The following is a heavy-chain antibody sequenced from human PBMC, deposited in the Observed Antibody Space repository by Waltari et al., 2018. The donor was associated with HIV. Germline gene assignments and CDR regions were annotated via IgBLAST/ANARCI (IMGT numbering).Heavy chain of an antibody. CDR2: INSDGSSR. CDR3: ARASHYIEFSTFDGDYYFDF. V-gene: IGHV3-74*01. Sequence: VQLVESGGGSIKTGGSLRLSCAASGFSVRNHWMAWVRQGPGKGLVWVARINSDGSSRNYADAVKGRFVISRDNARNTVYLQLNNLKVEDTAVYFCARASHYIEFSTFDGDYYFDFWGRGTRVAVSS. D-gene: IGHD3-3*02. J-gene: IGHJ4*02. CDR1: GFSVRNHW.